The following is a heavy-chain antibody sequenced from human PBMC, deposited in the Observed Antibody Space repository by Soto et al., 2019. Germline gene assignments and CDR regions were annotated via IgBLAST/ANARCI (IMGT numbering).Heavy chain of an antibody. CDR3: ARDAIVVVPAAISRNWFDP. CDR2: IIPIFGTA. CDR1: GGTFSSYA. D-gene: IGHD2-2*01. Sequence: ASVKVSCKASGGTFSSYAISWVRQAPGQGLEWMGGIIPIFGTANYAQKFQGRVTITADKSTSTAYMELSSLRSEDTAVYYCARDAIVVVPAAISRNWFDPWGQEPWSPSPQ. J-gene: IGHJ5*02. V-gene: IGHV1-69*06.